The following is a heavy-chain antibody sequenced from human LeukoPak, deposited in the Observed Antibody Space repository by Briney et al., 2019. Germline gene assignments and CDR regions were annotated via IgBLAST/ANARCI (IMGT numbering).Heavy chain of an antibody. J-gene: IGHJ4*02. Sequence: ASVKVSCKVSGYTLTELSMHWVRQPPGKGLEWMGGFDPEDGETIYAQKFQGRVTMTEDTSAHTAHMELSRLRSEDTAVYYCATAEVLTGTTRPPSYYFDYWGQGTLVTVSS. CDR2: FDPEDGET. CDR3: ATAEVLTGTTRPPSYYFDY. CDR1: GYTLTELS. D-gene: IGHD3-9*01. V-gene: IGHV1-24*01.